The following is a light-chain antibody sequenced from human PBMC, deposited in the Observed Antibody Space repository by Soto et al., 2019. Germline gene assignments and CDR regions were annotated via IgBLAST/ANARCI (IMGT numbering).Light chain of an antibody. J-gene: IGLJ2*01. CDR3: GADHGSGSNFVV. CDR1: SGYSNYR. Sequence: QSVLTQPPSASASLGASVTLTCTLSSGYSNYRVDWYQQRPGKGPRFVMRVGTGGIVGSKGGGIPDRFSVLGSGLNRYLTIKNIQEGDESDYHCGADHGSGSNFVVFGGGPKLTVL. CDR2: VGTGGIVG. V-gene: IGLV9-49*01.